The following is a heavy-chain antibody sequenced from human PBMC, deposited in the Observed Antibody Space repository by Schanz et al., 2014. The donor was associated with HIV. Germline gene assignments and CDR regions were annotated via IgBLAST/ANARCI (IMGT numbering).Heavy chain of an antibody. D-gene: IGHD1-26*01. CDR1: GFKFDDYG. Sequence: VQLVDSGGGLVKPGGSLRLSCAAAGFKFDDYGMHWVRQAPGKGLEWVSGISWNSGSIGYADSVKGRFTISRDNAKNSLYLQMNSLRAEDTALYYCAKDMGSGSYETFDIWGQGTMVTVSS. V-gene: IGHV3-9*01. CDR2: ISWNSGSI. CDR3: AKDMGSGSYETFDI. J-gene: IGHJ3*02.